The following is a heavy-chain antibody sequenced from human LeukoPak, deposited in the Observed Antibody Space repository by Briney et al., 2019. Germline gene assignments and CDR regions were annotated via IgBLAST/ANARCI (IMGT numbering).Heavy chain of an antibody. V-gene: IGHV1-2*02. Sequence: ASVKVSCKVSGYTFTDYYMHWVRQAPGQGLEWMAWINLKSGGTRCAQKFQGRVTLTRDTSTSTAYMEVSRLRSDDTAVYYCARKAPHDTSGWYFDLWGRGTLVTVSS. CDR1: GYTFTDYY. J-gene: IGHJ2*01. CDR3: ARKAPHDTSGWYFDL. CDR2: INLKSGGT. D-gene: IGHD3-22*01.